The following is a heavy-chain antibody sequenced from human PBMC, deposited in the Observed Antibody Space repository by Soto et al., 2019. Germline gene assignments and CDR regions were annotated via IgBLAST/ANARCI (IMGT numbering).Heavy chain of an antibody. V-gene: IGHV1-69*13. CDR3: ARVQGGYSYGYLFDY. CDR1: GGTFSSYA. CDR2: IIPIFGTA. J-gene: IGHJ4*02. D-gene: IGHD5-18*01. Sequence: ASVKVSCKASGGTFSSYAISWVRQAPGQGLEWMGGIIPIFGTANYAQKFQGRVTITADESTSTAYMELSSLRSEDTAVYYCARVQGGYSYGYLFDYWGQGTLVTVSS.